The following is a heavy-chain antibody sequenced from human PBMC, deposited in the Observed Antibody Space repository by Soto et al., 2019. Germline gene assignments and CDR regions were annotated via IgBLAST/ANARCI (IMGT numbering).Heavy chain of an antibody. D-gene: IGHD7-27*01. J-gene: IGHJ3*02. CDR3: ARLTGDHGDAFDI. CDR2: IYYSGST. V-gene: IGHV4-59*01. CDR1: GGSISSYY. Sequence: SETLSLTCTVSGGSISSYYWSWIRQPPGKGLEWIGYIYYSGSTNYNPSLKSRVTISVDTSKNQFSLKLSTVTAADTAVYYCARLTGDHGDAFDIWGQGTMVTVSS.